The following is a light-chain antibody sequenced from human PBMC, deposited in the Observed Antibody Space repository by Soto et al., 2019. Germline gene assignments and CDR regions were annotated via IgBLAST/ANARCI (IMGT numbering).Light chain of an antibody. Sequence: DIHMAQSPATLAAPVGDTVTVTCRASQSVSGWLAWYQQKPGEAPKLLIYDASALPRGVPSRFSGSGSGTEFTLTISSLQPDDFATYYCQHYNSYSEALGQGTKVDIK. CDR1: QSVSGW. CDR3: QHYNSYSEA. CDR2: DAS. V-gene: IGKV1-5*01. J-gene: IGKJ1*01.